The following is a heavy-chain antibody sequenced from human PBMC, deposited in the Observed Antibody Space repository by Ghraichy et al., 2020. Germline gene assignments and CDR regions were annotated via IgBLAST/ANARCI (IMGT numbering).Heavy chain of an antibody. D-gene: IGHD6-13*01. J-gene: IGHJ4*02. CDR2: ISAYNGNT. CDR1: GYTFTSYG. Sequence: ASVKVSCKASGYTFTSYGISWVRQAPGQGLEWMGWISAYNGNTNYAQKLQGRVTMTTDTSTSTAYMGLRSLRSDDTAVYYCARVAAAGTKSDYWGQGTLVTVSS. CDR3: ARVAAAGTKSDY. V-gene: IGHV1-18*04.